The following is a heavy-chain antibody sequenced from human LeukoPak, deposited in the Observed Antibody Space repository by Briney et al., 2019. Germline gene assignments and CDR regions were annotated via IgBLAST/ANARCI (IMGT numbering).Heavy chain of an antibody. Sequence: PGGSLRLSCEASGFTFDDYGMSWVRQAPGKGLEWVSSINWNGGSTGYADSVKGRFTISRDNAKNSLYLQMNSLRAEDTAVYYCAELGITMIGGVWGKGTTVTISS. CDR3: AELGITMIGGV. CDR2: INWNGGST. D-gene: IGHD3-10*02. V-gene: IGHV3-20*04. CDR1: GFTFDDYG. J-gene: IGHJ6*04.